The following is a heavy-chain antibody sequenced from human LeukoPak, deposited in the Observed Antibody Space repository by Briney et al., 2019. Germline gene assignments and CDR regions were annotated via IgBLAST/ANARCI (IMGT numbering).Heavy chain of an antibody. J-gene: IGHJ4*02. D-gene: IGHD3-3*01. CDR1: GFTFSSYG. Sequence: PGGSLRLSCAASGFTFSSYGMHWVRQAPGKGLEWVAVISYDGSNKYYADSVKGRFTISRGNSKNTLYLQMNSLRAEDTAVYYCAKRDYDFWSGSSTFDYWGQGTLVTVSS. CDR3: AKRDYDFWSGSSTFDY. CDR2: ISYDGSNK. V-gene: IGHV3-30*18.